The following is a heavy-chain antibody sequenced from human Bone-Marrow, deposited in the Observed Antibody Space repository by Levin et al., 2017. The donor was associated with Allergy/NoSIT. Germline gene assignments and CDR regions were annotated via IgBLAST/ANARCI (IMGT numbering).Heavy chain of an antibody. CDR3: ATVRELLFGS. J-gene: IGHJ4*02. D-gene: IGHD1-7*01. CDR2: INHSGST. Sequence: PGGSLRLSCAVYGVSFSAYYWSWIRQPPGKGLEWIGEINHSGSTNYNPSLKSRVTISVDMSKSQFSLKLTSVTAADTAVYYCATVRELLFGSWGQGTLVTVSS. CDR1: GVSFSAYY. V-gene: IGHV4-34*01.